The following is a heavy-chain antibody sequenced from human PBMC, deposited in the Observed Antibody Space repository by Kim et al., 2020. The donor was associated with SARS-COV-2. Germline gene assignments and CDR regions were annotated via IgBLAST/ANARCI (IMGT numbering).Heavy chain of an antibody. J-gene: IGHJ6*01. CDR3: AAGVVRDYSYYSMVV. D-gene: IGHD3-3*01. Sequence: SVKVSCKASGFTFTSPDLHWVRQARGERLEWIGWIDVGSGNTNYAQKFEERVTITWDMSTSTAYMELSSLTSEDTAVYYCAAGVVRDYSYYSMVVWGQG. CDR2: IDVGSGNT. V-gene: IGHV1-58*01. CDR1: GFTFTSPD.